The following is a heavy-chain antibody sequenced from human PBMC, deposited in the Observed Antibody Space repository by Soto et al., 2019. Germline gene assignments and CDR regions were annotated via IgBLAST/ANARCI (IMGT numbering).Heavy chain of an antibody. CDR2: ISSSSSTI. Sequence: EVQLVESGGGLVQPGGSLRLSCAASGFTFSSYSMNWVRQAPGKELEWVSYISSSSSTIYYADSVKGRFTISRDNAKNSLYLQMNSLRDEDTAVYYCARTYYDFWSGSAPLDYWGQGTLVTVSS. CDR3: ARTYYDFWSGSAPLDY. J-gene: IGHJ4*02. D-gene: IGHD3-3*01. V-gene: IGHV3-48*02. CDR1: GFTFSSYS.